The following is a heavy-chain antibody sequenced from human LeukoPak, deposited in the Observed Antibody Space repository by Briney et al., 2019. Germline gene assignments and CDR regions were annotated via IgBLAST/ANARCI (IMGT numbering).Heavy chain of an antibody. J-gene: IGHJ4*02. V-gene: IGHV1-2*02. CDR2: INPNSGGT. CDR1: GYTFTGYY. Sequence: ASVKVSCKASGYTFTGYYIHWVRQAPGQGLEWMGWINPNSGGTNYAQNFQGRVTMTRDTSISTAYMELTRLRSDDTAVYYCAKVRVAAAAVDSFPDYFDYWGQGTLVTVSS. D-gene: IGHD6-13*01. CDR3: AKVRVAAAAVDSFPDYFDY.